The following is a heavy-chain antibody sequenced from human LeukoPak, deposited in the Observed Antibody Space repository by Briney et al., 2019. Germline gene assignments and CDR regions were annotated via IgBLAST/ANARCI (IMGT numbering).Heavy chain of an antibody. CDR1: GFTFSSYA. Sequence: GGSLRLSCTASGFTFSSYAMTWVRQAPGKGLEWVSVISPSGASTYSADSVKGRFTISRDNSKNTLYLQINSLRAEDTAVYYCANSGYTTGIDYYYYGMDVWGQGTTVTVSS. D-gene: IGHD6-19*01. CDR2: ISPSGAST. CDR3: ANSGYTTGIDYYYYGMDV. V-gene: IGHV3-23*01. J-gene: IGHJ6*02.